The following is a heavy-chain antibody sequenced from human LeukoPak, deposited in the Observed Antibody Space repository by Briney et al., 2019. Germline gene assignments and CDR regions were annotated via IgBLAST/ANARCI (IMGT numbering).Heavy chain of an antibody. CDR2: IYYSGST. CDR3: ARVDIVATGLYFDY. Sequence: SQTLSLTCTVSGGSISSGSYYWSWIRQPPGKGLEWIGYIYYSGSTNYNPSLKSRVTISVDTSKNQFSLKLSSVTAADTAVYYCARVDIVATGLYFDYWGQGTLVTVSS. CDR1: GGSISSGSYY. J-gene: IGHJ4*02. V-gene: IGHV4-61*01. D-gene: IGHD5-12*01.